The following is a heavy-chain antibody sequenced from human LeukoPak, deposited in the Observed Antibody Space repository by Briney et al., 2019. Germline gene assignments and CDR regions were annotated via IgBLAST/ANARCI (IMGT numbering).Heavy chain of an antibody. Sequence: GGSLRLSCAASGFTVSSNDMSWVRQAPGKGLEWVSSISSSSSYIYYADSVKGRFTISRDNAKNSLYLQMNSLRAEDTAVYYCARPPWGYYGDYVGYFDYWGQGTLVTVSS. CDR3: ARPPWGYYGDYVGYFDY. D-gene: IGHD4-17*01. V-gene: IGHV3-21*01. J-gene: IGHJ4*02. CDR2: ISSSSSYI. CDR1: GFTVSSND.